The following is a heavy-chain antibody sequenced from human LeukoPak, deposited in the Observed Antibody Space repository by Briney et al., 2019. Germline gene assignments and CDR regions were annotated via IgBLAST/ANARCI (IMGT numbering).Heavy chain of an antibody. D-gene: IGHD4-11*01. Sequence: SVKVSCKASGGTFSSYAISWVRQAPGQGLEWMGGIIPIFGTANYAQKFQGRVTITADESTSTAYMELSSLRSEDTAVYYCARDPHSNSRLYYYYGMDVWGQGTTVTVSS. CDR2: IIPIFGTA. CDR3: ARDPHSNSRLYYYYGMDV. CDR1: GGTFSSYA. V-gene: IGHV1-69*13. J-gene: IGHJ6*02.